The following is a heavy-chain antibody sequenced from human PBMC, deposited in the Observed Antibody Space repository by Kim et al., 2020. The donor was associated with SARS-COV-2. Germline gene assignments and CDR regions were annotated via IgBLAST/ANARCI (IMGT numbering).Heavy chain of an antibody. J-gene: IGHJ3*02. CDR2: IYPGDSDT. V-gene: IGHV5-51*01. CDR1: GYSFTSYW. D-gene: IGHD2-15*01. CDR3: ARYCSGGSCSGGAFDI. Sequence: GESLKISCKGSGYSFTSYWIGWVRQMPGKGLEWMGIIYPGDSDTRYSPSFQGQVTISADKSISTAYLQWSSLKASDTAMYYCARYCSGGSCSGGAFDIWGQGTMVTVSS.